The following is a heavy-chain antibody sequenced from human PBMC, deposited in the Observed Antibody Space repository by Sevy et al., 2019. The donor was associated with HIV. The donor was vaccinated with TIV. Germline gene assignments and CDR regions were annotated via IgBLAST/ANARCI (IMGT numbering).Heavy chain of an antibody. J-gene: IGHJ4*02. CDR3: VKDIGRRSVALSFDF. D-gene: IGHD6-19*01. CDR1: GFTFDDFA. CDR2: IGWDGGNK. V-gene: IGHV3-43*01. Sequence: GGSLRLSCVASGFTFDDFAMHWVRQIPGKRLEWVSLIGWDGGNKFYRSSVRGRFAISRDNTKNSLYLQMDSLKPDDTALYYCVKDIGRRSVALSFDFWGQGTLVTVSS.